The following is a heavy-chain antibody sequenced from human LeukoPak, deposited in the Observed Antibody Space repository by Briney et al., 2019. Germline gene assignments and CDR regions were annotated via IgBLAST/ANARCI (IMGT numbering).Heavy chain of an antibody. CDR3: ARAPGQWKAFDI. D-gene: IGHD6-19*01. Sequence: SETLSLTCTVSDVSVSSDTYYWSWIRQHPGQDLEWIGYIYYSGSTYYNPSLKSRVAISVDTSKNQFSLKLNSVTAADTAVYYCARAPGQWKAFDIWGQGTVVTVSS. CDR1: DVSVSSDTYY. V-gene: IGHV4-31*03. CDR2: IYYSGST. J-gene: IGHJ3*02.